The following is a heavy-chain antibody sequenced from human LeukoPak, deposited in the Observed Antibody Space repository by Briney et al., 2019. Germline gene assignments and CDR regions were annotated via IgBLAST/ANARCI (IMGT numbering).Heavy chain of an antibody. CDR2: INPRGDAT. Sequence: ASVKVSCKASGYTFIGYWIHWVRQAPGQGLEWMGAINPRGDATIGAQKFQGRVTTTRDTSTSTVYIELSSLRSEDTAVYYCAREAYCGGDCYSFDYWGQGTLVTVSS. V-gene: IGHV1-46*01. D-gene: IGHD2-21*02. J-gene: IGHJ4*02. CDR3: AREAYCGGDCYSFDY. CDR1: GYTFIGYW.